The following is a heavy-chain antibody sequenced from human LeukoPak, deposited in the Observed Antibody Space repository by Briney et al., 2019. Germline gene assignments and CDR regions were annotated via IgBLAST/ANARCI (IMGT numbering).Heavy chain of an antibody. V-gene: IGHV1-2*02. CDR3: ARARSGSSTCLGY. CDR2: INPNSGGT. D-gene: IGHD1-26*01. CDR1: GYAFTGYH. Sequence: ASVKVSCKASGYAFTGYHMHWVRQAPGQGLEWMGWINPNSGGTNYAQKFQGRVTMTRDTSISTAYMELSRLRSDDTAVYYCARARSGSSTCLGYWGQGTLVTVSS. J-gene: IGHJ4*02.